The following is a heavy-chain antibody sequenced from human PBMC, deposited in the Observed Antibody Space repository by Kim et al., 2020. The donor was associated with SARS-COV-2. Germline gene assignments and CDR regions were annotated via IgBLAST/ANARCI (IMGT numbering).Heavy chain of an antibody. V-gene: IGHV3-48*02. J-gene: IGHJ6*02. CDR2: ISSSSSTI. D-gene: IGHD3-22*01. Sequence: GGSLRLSCAASGFTFSSYSMNWVRQAPGKGLEWGSYISSSSSTIYYADSVKGRFTISRDNAKNSLYVQMKSLRDEDTAVYYCGRDSSLVTLIVVVRRGMDVWGQGTTVTVSS. CDR1: GFTFSSYS. CDR3: GRDSSLVTLIVVVRRGMDV.